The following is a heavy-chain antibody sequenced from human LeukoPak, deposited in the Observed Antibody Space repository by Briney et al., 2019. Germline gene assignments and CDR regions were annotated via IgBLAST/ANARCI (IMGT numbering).Heavy chain of an antibody. CDR1: GFTFSTYA. V-gene: IGHV3-21*01. CDR3: ASGDYYDSSGYSDY. D-gene: IGHD3-22*01. J-gene: IGHJ4*02. CDR2: ISSSSSYI. Sequence: GGSLRLSCAASGFTFSTYAMSWVRQAPGKGLEWVLSISSSSSYIYYADSVKGRFTISRDNAKNSLYLQMNSLRAEDTAVYYCASGDYYDSSGYSDYWGQGTLVTVS.